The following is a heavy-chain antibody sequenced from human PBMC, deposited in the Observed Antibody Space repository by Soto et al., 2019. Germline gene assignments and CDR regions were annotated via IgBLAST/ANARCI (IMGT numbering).Heavy chain of an antibody. V-gene: IGHV3-23*01. CDR1: AFSFNNYA. J-gene: IGHJ6*02. Sequence: PGGSLRLSCAASAFSFNNYAMTWVRQAPGKGLEWVSVISGSGGSTSYGDSVKGRFTISRDNSKNTLYLQMNSLRAEDTAVYYCAKGRITMVRGVIMSGRYGMDVWGQGTTVTVSS. D-gene: IGHD3-10*01. CDR3: AKGRITMVRGVIMSGRYGMDV. CDR2: ISGSGGST.